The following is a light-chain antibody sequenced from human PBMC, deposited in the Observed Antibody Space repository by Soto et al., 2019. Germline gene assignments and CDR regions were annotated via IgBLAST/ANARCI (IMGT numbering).Light chain of an antibody. CDR2: GAS. Sequence: EIVMTLSPATLSVSPGERATLSCRASQRLSGNLAWYQQKPGQAPRLLIYGASTRATGVPARFSGSGSGTDFTLTISSLQSEDFAVYYCQQYNTWPRTFGQGTKLEIK. CDR1: QRLSGN. J-gene: IGKJ2*01. V-gene: IGKV3-15*01. CDR3: QQYNTWPRT.